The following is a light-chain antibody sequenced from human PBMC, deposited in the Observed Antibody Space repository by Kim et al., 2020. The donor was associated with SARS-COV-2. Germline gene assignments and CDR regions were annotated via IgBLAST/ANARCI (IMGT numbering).Light chain of an antibody. CDR1: YIGSKS. V-gene: IGLV3-21*04. CDR3: QGWDSSIDYGV. Sequence: SYELTQPPSVSVAPGKTARLTCGGNYIGSKSVHWYQQKPGQAPVLVIYYDSDRPSGIPERFSGSNSGNTATLTISRVEAGDEADNYCQGWDSSIDYGVFGGGTRRTAL. CDR2: YDS. J-gene: IGLJ7*02.